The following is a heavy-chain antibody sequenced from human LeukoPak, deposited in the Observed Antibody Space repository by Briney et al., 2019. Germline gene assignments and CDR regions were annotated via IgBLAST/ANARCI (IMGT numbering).Heavy chain of an antibody. CDR1: GFTFSSYA. Sequence: GGSLRLSCAASGFTFSSYAMTWVRQAPGKGLEWVSSISGGGDTTHYAGSVKGRVTISRDNSKNTLYLQMNSLRAEDTAGYYCAKGQKWELPLDHWGQGTLVTVSS. V-gene: IGHV3-23*01. CDR2: ISGGGDTT. CDR3: AKGQKWELPLDH. J-gene: IGHJ4*02. D-gene: IGHD1-26*01.